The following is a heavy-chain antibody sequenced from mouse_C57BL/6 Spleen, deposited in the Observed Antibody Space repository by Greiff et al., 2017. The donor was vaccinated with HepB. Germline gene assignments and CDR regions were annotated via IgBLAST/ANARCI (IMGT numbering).Heavy chain of an antibody. Sequence: QVQLKQSGPELVKPGASVKISCKASGYAFSSSWMNWVKQRPGKGLEWIGRIYPGDGDTNYNGKFKGKATLTADKSSSTAYMQLSSLTSEDSAVYFCARSQTGTVDYWGQGTTLTVSS. CDR2: IYPGDGDT. V-gene: IGHV1-82*01. J-gene: IGHJ2*01. CDR3: ARSQTGTVDY. D-gene: IGHD4-1*01. CDR1: GYAFSSSW.